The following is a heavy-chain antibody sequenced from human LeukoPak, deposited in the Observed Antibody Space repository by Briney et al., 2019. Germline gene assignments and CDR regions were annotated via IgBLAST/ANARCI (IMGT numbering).Heavy chain of an antibody. CDR3: AKDYRYCSSSNCYGGDAFDI. Sequence: GGSLRLSCAASGFTFSNYAMSWVRQAPGKGLEWVSGITASGGRTYYADSVKGRFTISRDNSKNTLYLQMNSLRAEDTAVHYCAKDYRYCSSSNCYGGDAFDIWGQGTMVTVSS. CDR2: ITASGGRT. J-gene: IGHJ3*02. V-gene: IGHV3-23*01. CDR1: GFTFSNYA. D-gene: IGHD2-2*01.